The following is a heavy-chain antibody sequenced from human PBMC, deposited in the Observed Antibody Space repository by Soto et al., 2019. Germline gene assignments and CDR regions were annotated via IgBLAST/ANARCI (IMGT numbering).Heavy chain of an antibody. D-gene: IGHD3-22*01. CDR3: ARTSSGYYASDAFDI. CDR1: GYTFTGYY. J-gene: IGHJ3*02. V-gene: IGHV1-2*04. Sequence: ASVKVSCKASGYTFTGYYMHWVRQAPGQGLEWMGWINPNSGGTNYAQKFQGWVTMTRDTSISTAYMELSRLRSDDTAVYYCARTSSGYYASDAFDIWGQGTMGTVSS. CDR2: INPNSGGT.